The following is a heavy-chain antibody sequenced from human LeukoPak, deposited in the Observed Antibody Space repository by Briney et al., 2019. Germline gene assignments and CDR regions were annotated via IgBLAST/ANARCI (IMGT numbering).Heavy chain of an antibody. V-gene: IGHV3-7*01. D-gene: IGHD3-22*01. CDR2: IKEDGSEQ. J-gene: IGHJ3*01. CDR3: ARDWLAGNPYHAFDL. Sequence: GGPLRLSCAASGFTFSSYWMSWVRQAPGKGLECVANIKEDGSEQYYVDSVKGRFSISRDNAKNSLYLQMNSLRAEDTAVYYCARDWLAGNPYHAFDLWGKGTMVTVSS. CDR1: GFTFSSYW.